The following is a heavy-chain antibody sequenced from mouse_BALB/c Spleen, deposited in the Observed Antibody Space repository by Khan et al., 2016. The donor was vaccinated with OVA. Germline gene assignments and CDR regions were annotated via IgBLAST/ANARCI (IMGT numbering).Heavy chain of an antibody. CDR2: VSTGGSYT. J-gene: IGHJ3*01. V-gene: IGHV5-6*01. D-gene: IGHD1-1*01. CDR1: GFTFSTYG. CDR3: TRLAYYYDSEGFAY. Sequence: EVELVESGGDLVKPGGSLKLSCAASGFTFSTYGMSWVRQAPDKRLEWVATVSTGGSYTYYPDSVKGRLTISRDNAKNTLYLQKSGLRSEDTAMFYCTRLAYYYDSEGFAYWGQGILVTVSA.